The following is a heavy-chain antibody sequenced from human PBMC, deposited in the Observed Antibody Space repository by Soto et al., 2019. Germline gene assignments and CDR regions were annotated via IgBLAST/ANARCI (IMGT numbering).Heavy chain of an antibody. D-gene: IGHD3-22*01. CDR3: AAGTYSYDSNAPLPY. J-gene: IGHJ4*02. Sequence: PSETLSLTCTVSGGSISGFYWSWIRQPPRKGLEWIGYIYYTGSTDYNPSLKSRVTISVDTSKNQFSLKLTSVTAADTAVYYCAAGTYSYDSNAPLPYWGQGTLVTVSS. CDR1: GGSISGFY. V-gene: IGHV4-59*01. CDR2: IYYTGST.